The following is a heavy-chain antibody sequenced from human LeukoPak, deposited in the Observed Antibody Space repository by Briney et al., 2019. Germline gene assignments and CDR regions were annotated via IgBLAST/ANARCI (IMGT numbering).Heavy chain of an antibody. J-gene: IGHJ4*02. V-gene: IGHV4-4*07. D-gene: IGHD3-3*01. CDR2: IYTSGST. CDR1: GGSISSYY. Sequence: SETLSLTCTVSGGSISSYYWSWIRQPAGKGLEWIGRIYTSGSTHYNPSLKSRVTMSVDTSKNQFSLKLSSVTAADTAVYYCARDDFWSGYYPYYFDYWGQGTLVTVSS. CDR3: ARDDFWSGYYPYYFDY.